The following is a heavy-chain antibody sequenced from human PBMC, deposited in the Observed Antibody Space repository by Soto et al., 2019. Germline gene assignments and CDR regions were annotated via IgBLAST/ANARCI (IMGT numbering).Heavy chain of an antibody. CDR2: IYYSGST. D-gene: IGHD6-13*01. J-gene: IGHJ4*02. CDR1: GGSISSSSYY. CDR3: WGRSSSWLGYFAY. Sequence: SETLSLTCTVSGGSISSSSYYWGWIRQPPGKGLEWIGSIYYSGSTYYNPSLKSRVTISVDTSKNQFSLKLSSVTAADTAVYYCWGRSSSWLGYFAYWGQGTLVPVSS. V-gene: IGHV4-39*01.